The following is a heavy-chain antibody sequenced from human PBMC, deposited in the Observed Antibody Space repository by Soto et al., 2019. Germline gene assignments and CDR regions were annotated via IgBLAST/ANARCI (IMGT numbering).Heavy chain of an antibody. CDR2: TYQSGSA. J-gene: IGHJ6*02. Sequence: QLQLQESGSGLVKPSQTLSLTCTVSGGSITSGGYSWTWIRQSPGKGLEWIGYTYQSGSAYYNPSLKSRVTISVDRSKNQFSLNLISVTAADTAVYYCARDYYGMDVWGQGTTVTVSS. CDR1: GGSITSGGYS. V-gene: IGHV4-30-2*06. CDR3: ARDYYGMDV.